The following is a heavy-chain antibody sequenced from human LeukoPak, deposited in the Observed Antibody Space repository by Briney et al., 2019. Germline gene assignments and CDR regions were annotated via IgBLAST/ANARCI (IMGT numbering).Heavy chain of an antibody. CDR2: INHSGST. D-gene: IGHD3-3*01. CDR1: GGSFSGYY. Sequence: SETLSLTCAVYGGSFSGYYWSWIRQPPGKGLEWIGEINHSGSTNYNPSLKSRVTMSVDTSKNQFSLKLSSVTAADTAVYYCARDLITIFGVVTPVAFDIWGQGTMVTVSS. J-gene: IGHJ3*02. V-gene: IGHV4-34*01. CDR3: ARDLITIFGVVTPVAFDI.